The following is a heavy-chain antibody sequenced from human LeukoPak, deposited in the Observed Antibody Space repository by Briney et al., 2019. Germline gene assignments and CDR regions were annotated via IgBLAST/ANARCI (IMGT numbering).Heavy chain of an antibody. CDR1: GFTFSSYW. J-gene: IGHJ4*02. CDR2: IYSGGST. V-gene: IGHV3-53*01. D-gene: IGHD1-20*01. Sequence: QPGGSLRLSCAASGFTFSSYWMHWVRQAPGKGLEWVSVIYSGGSTYYADSVKGRFTISRDNSKNTLYLQMNSLRAEDTAVYYCARVGYNWNDVVLDYWGQGTLVTVSS. CDR3: ARVGYNWNDVVLDY.